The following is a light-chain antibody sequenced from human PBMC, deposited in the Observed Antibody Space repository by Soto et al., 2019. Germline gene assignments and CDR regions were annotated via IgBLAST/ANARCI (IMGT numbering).Light chain of an antibody. V-gene: IGKV1-39*01. CDR3: QQSYSTPYT. CDR2: AAS. Sequence: DIPMTKAPSSRSAAVGDRVTITCRASQSITTSLNWYQQKAGKAPKLLIYAASSLQSGVQSRFSCSGSGTDFTLTISSLQPEDSATYYFQQSYSTPYTFGQGTKLEIK. J-gene: IGKJ2*01. CDR1: QSITTS.